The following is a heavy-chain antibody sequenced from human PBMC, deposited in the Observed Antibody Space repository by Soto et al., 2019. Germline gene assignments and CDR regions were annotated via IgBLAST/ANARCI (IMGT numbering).Heavy chain of an antibody. CDR3: ARWVVGTKVTIQGGSPRFDP. J-gene: IGHJ5*02. D-gene: IGHD4-4*01. V-gene: IGHV4-31*03. CDR2: IYYSGST. Sequence: SETLSLTCTVSGGSISSGGYYWSWIRQHPGKGLEWIGYIYYSGSTYYNPSLKSRVTISVDTSKNQFSLKLSSVTAADTAVYYCARWVVGTKVTIQGGSPRFDPWGQGNLVTVSS. CDR1: GGSISSGGYY.